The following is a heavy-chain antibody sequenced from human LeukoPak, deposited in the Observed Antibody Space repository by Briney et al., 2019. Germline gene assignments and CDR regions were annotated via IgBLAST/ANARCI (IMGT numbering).Heavy chain of an antibody. J-gene: IGHJ4*02. CDR2: IYTSGST. CDR3: ARLDSSGWFLPDY. D-gene: IGHD6-19*01. CDR1: GGSISSGSYY. Sequence: SQTLSLTCTVSGGSISSGSYYWSWIRQPAGKGLEWIGRIYTSGSTNYNPSLKSRVTISVDTSKNQFSLKLSSVTAADTAVYYCARLDSSGWFLPDYWGQGTLVTVSS. V-gene: IGHV4-61*02.